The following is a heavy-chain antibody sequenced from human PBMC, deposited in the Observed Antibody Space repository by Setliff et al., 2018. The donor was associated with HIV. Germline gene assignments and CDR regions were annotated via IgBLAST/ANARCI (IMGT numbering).Heavy chain of an antibody. CDR2: IHPSGGST. Sequence: GASVKVSCKSSGYTFTSYYIHWVRQAPGPGLEWVGVIHPSGGSTSYAQSFQDRVTMTRDTSTSTVYMELSGLRSEDTAVYYCARDESRGYSCYDSGSDYWGQGTLVTVSS. V-gene: IGHV1-46*01. CDR3: ARDESRGYSCYDSGSDY. J-gene: IGHJ4*02. CDR1: GYTFTSYY. D-gene: IGHD5-12*01.